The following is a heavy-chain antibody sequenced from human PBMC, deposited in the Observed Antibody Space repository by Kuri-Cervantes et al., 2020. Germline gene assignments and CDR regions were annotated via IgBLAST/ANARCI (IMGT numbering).Heavy chain of an antibody. CDR1: GFTFSSYG. D-gene: IGHD3-10*01. V-gene: IGHV3-30*02. J-gene: IGHJ6*02. CDR3: AKDEQKQYYYGSGSYYVYYYHGMDV. Sequence: GESLKISCAASGFTFSSYGMHWVRQAPGKGLEWVAVIWYDGSNKYYADSVKGRFTISRDNSKNTLYLQMNSLRAEDTAVYYCAKDEQKQYYYGSGSYYVYYYHGMDVWGQGTTVTVSS. CDR2: IWYDGSNK.